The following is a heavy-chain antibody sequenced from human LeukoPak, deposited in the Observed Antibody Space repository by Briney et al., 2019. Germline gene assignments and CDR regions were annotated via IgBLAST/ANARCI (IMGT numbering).Heavy chain of an antibody. CDR1: GYTFTGYY. D-gene: IGHD6-13*01. J-gene: IGHJ3*02. CDR2: INPNSGGT. V-gene: IGHV1-2*02. CDR3: ARVGAGTRAFDI. Sequence: ASVKVSCKASGYTFTGYYMHWVRQAPGQGLEWMGWINPNSGGTNYAQKFQGRVTMTRDTSISTAYMELSRLRSDDTAVYHCARVGAGTRAFDIWGQGTMVTVSS.